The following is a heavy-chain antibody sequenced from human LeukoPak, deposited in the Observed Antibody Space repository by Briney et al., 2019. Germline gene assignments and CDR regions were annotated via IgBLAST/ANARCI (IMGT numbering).Heavy chain of an antibody. J-gene: IGHJ4*02. V-gene: IGHV3-49*04. CDR2: IRSKAYNGTT. Sequence: PGGSLRLSCTASGFTFGDYVMSWVRQAPGKGLEWVGFIRSKAYNGTTEYAASVKGRFTISRDDSKSIAYLQMNSLKTEDTAVYYCTRDIWVRGYSDYDPYYFDYWGQGALVTVAS. CDR3: TRDIWVRGYSDYDPYYFDY. CDR1: GFTFGDYV. D-gene: IGHD5-12*01.